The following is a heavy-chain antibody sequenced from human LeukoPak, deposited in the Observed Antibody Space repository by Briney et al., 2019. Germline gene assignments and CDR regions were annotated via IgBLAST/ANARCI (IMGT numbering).Heavy chain of an antibody. CDR3: ATPGDSSGLDAFDI. J-gene: IGHJ3*02. V-gene: IGHV4-34*01. CDR1: GGSFSGYY. Sequence: SETLSLTCAVYGGSFSGYYWSWIRQPPGKGLEWIGEINHSGSTNYNPSLKSRVTISVDTSKNQFSLKLSSVTAADTAVYYCATPGDSSGLDAFDIWGQGAMVTVSS. CDR2: INHSGST. D-gene: IGHD3-22*01.